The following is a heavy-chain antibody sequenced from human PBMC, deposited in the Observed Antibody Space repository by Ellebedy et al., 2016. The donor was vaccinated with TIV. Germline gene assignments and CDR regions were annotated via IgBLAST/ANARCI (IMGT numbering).Heavy chain of an antibody. CDR1: GFTFSTYP. V-gene: IGHV3-30*01. Sequence: GESLKISCAASGFTFSTYPMNWVRQAPGKGLEWVAVISYDGSNKYYADSVKGQFTISRDNSKNTLYLQMNSLRAEDTAIYYCARDHMAAAGTDFDYWGQGTLVTVSS. CDR2: ISYDGSNK. J-gene: IGHJ4*02. D-gene: IGHD6-13*01. CDR3: ARDHMAAAGTDFDY.